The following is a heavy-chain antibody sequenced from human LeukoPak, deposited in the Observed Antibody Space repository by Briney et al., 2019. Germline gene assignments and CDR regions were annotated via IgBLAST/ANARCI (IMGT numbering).Heavy chain of an antibody. D-gene: IGHD2-2*01. Sequence: GGSLRLSCAASGFTFSSYWMSWVRQAPGKGLEWVANIKQDGSEKYYVDSVKGRFTISRDNAKNSLYLQMNSLRAEDTAVYYCARVGTGTSCYGTCWFAPWGQGTLVTVSS. V-gene: IGHV3-7*01. CDR3: ARVGTGTSCYGTCWFAP. CDR2: IKQDGSEK. CDR1: GFTFSSYW. J-gene: IGHJ5*02.